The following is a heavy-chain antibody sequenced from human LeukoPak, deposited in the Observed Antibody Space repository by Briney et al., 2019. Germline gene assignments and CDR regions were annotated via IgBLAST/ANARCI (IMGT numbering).Heavy chain of an antibody. Sequence: GGSLRLSCAASGFSISSSAMNWVRQAPGKGLEWVSSINNVASHIYYAGSVRGRFTISRDNAKNSVYLQMNSLRAEDTAVYYCAREMEEMADSDASDIWGQGTMVTVSS. V-gene: IGHV3-21*01. CDR2: INNVASHI. D-gene: IGHD5-24*01. J-gene: IGHJ3*02. CDR3: AREMEEMADSDASDI. CDR1: GFSISSSA.